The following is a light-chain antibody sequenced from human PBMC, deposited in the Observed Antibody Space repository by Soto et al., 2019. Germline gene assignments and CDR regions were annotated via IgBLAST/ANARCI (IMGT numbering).Light chain of an antibody. CDR1: QSVGNN. Sequence: EIVVTQSPATLSVSPGERATLSCRATQSVGNNFAWYQQKPGQAPRLLIFATSTRATGFPARFSGSGSGTEFTLTISSLQSEDFAVYYCQQYGDWPLTFGGRAKVEIE. CDR2: ATS. V-gene: IGKV3-15*01. J-gene: IGKJ4*01. CDR3: QQYGDWPLT.